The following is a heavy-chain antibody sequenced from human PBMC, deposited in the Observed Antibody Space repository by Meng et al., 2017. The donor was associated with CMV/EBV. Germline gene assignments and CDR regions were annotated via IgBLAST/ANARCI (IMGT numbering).Heavy chain of an antibody. Sequence: SVKVSCKASGGTFSSYTISWVRQAPGQGLEWMGRIIPTLGIANYAQKFQGRVTITADKSTSTAYMELSSLRSEDTAVYYCARGGIVVGEYFQHWGQGTLVTVSS. CDR2: IIPTLGIA. CDR1: GGTFSSYT. CDR3: ARGGIVVGEYFQH. V-gene: IGHV1-69*02. J-gene: IGHJ1*01. D-gene: IGHD3-22*01.